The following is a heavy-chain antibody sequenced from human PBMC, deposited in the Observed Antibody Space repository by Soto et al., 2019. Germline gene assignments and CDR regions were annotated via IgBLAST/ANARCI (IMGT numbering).Heavy chain of an antibody. D-gene: IGHD2-21*01. J-gene: IGHJ4*02. Sequence: QVQLVQSGAEVKKPGASVKVSCKASGFTFTSYYMHWVRQAPAQGLEWMGIINPSGDTTNYAQEFNGRDXXTXEMXTSTVYMELSSLRSEDTAVYYGTRGAYCGGDCYDYWGQGTLVTVSS. CDR1: GFTFTSYY. V-gene: IGHV1-46*03. CDR3: TRGAYCGGDCYDY. CDR2: INPSGDTT.